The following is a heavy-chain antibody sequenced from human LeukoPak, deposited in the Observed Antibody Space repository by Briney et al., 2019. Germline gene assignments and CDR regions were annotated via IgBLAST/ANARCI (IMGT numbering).Heavy chain of an antibody. CDR1: GYTFTSYG. D-gene: IGHD2-15*01. V-gene: IGHV7-4-1*02. CDR2: INTNTGNP. Sequence: ASVKVSCKASGYTFTSYGISWVRQAPGQGLEWMGWINTNTGNPTYAQGFTGRFVFSTDTSVSTAYLQISSLKAEDTAVYYCARGGGGYCSDGTCYGDYWGQGTLVTVSS. CDR3: ARGGGGYCSDGTCYGDY. J-gene: IGHJ4*02.